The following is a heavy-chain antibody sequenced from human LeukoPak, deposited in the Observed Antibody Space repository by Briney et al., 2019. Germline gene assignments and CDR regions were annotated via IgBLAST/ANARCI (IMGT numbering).Heavy chain of an antibody. V-gene: IGHV4-59*01. D-gene: IGHD1-26*01. Sequence: PSETLSLTCSVSGVSISDYRWIWIRQPPAKALEWMGYFSYSGSTRYNPSLKSRVTMSVDTSKNQFSLRLISVAAADTAVYYCARMYSGTSYYFDFWGQGTLVTVSS. CDR3: ARMYSGTSYYFDF. CDR2: FSYSGST. CDR1: GVSISDYR. J-gene: IGHJ4*02.